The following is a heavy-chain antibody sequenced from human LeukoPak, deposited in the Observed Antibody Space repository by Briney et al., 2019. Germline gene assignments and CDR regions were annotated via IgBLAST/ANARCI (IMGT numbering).Heavy chain of an antibody. J-gene: IGHJ5*02. CDR3: ARRYYYGSGSWDPYDP. D-gene: IGHD3-10*01. CDR1: GYSFTSYW. Sequence: GESLKISCKGSGYSFTSYWIGWVRRMPGKGLEWMGIIYPGDSDTRYSPSFQGQVTISADKSISTAYLQWSSLKASDTAMYYCARRYYYGSGSWDPYDPWGQGTLVTVSS. CDR2: IYPGDSDT. V-gene: IGHV5-51*01.